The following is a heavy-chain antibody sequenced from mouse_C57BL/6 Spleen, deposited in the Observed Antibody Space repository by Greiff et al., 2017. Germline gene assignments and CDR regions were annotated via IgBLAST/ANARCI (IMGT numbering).Heavy chain of an antibody. Sequence: QVQLQQPGAELVKPGASVKLSCKASGYTFTSYWMQWVKQRPGQGLEWIGEIDPSDSYTNYNQKFKGKATLTVDTSSSTAYMQLSSLTSEDTAVYYCARRNYGGDYWGQGTTLTVSS. CDR2: IDPSDSYT. V-gene: IGHV1-50*01. J-gene: IGHJ2*01. D-gene: IGHD1-1*01. CDR3: ARRNYGGDY. CDR1: GYTFTSYW.